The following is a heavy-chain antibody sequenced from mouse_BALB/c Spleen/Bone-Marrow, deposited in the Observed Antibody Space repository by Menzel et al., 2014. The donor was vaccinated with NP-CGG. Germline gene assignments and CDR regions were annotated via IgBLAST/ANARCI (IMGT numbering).Heavy chain of an antibody. CDR1: GYTFTSYD. J-gene: IGHJ4*01. V-gene: IGHV1S56*01. CDR3: ARAPSMDY. Sequence: VKLMESGPELVKPGALVKISCKASGYTFTSYDIPWVKLLSGQLLAFLGWIYPGDGSSKYNEKFKGKATLTADKSSSTAYMQLSSLTSENSAVYFCARAPSMDYWGQGTSVTVSS. CDR2: IYPGDGSS.